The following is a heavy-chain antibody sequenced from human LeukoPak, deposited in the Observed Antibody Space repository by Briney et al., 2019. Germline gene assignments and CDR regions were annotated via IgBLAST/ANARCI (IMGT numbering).Heavy chain of an antibody. CDR1: GFTFSSYG. D-gene: IGHD3-10*01. Sequence: PGGSLRLSCAASGFTFSSYGMHWVRQAPGKGLEWVAVISYDGSNKYYADSVKGRFTISRDNSKNTLYLQMNSLRAEDTAVYYCAKGKGSGSYIPFDYWGQGTLVTVSS. V-gene: IGHV3-30*18. CDR3: AKGKGSGSYIPFDY. CDR2: ISYDGSNK. J-gene: IGHJ4*02.